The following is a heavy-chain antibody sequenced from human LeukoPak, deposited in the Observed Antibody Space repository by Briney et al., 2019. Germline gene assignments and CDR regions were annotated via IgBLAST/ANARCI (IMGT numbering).Heavy chain of an antibody. CDR3: VRDRNDFWSGFLY. V-gene: IGHV1-2*02. CDR1: GYTFTDYY. CDR2: INPDSGGT. Sequence: ASVKVSWKASGYTFTDYYFHWVRQAPGQGLEWMGWINPDSGGTGYADKFKGRVTLTRDRTISTVYMEMTSLRSDDTAIYYCVRDRNDFWSGFLYWGQGTLVTVSS. J-gene: IGHJ4*02. D-gene: IGHD3-3*01.